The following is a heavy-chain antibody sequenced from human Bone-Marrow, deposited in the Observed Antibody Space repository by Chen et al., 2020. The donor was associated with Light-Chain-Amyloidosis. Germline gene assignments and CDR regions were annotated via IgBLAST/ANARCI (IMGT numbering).Heavy chain of an antibody. Sequence: QVQLQQWGAGLLKPSETLSLTCAVYGGSFSAYYWSWVRQPPGKGLEWIGEVTHTGSTSYNPSVESRVTMSLDISKNQFSLKLTSVTAADTAVYYCARNGHYSMDSWGQGTLVTVSS. D-gene: IGHD2-15*01. CDR3: ARNGHYSMDS. CDR1: GGSFSAYY. J-gene: IGHJ4*02. CDR2: VTHTGST. V-gene: IGHV4-34*01.